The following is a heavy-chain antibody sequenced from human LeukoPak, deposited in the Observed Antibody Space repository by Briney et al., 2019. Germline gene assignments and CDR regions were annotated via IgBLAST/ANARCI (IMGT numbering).Heavy chain of an antibody. D-gene: IGHD3-10*01. CDR3: ARDRGWTTFDY. V-gene: IGHV3-7*01. CDR1: GFAFTDSW. Sequence: PGGSLRPSCAASGFAFTDSWMTWVRQAPGKGLEWVANINGDGSTKNYLGSVKGRFTISRDNAKNSLSLQMNSLRAEDTAVYYCARDRGWTTFDYWGLGTLVTVAS. CDR2: INGDGSTK. J-gene: IGHJ4*02.